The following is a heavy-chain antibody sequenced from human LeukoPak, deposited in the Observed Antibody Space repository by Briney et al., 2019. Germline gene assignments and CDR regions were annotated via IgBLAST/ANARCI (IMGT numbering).Heavy chain of an antibody. Sequence: GGSLRLSCAVSGLTFTGYGMNWIRQAPGKGLEWVSAISGSGGSIYYADSVKGRFTISRDNSKNTLYLKMNSLRAEDTAVYYCAKSITMIVVVTKGHAFDIWGQGTMVTVSS. CDR3: AKSITMIVVVTKGHAFDI. J-gene: IGHJ3*02. CDR1: GLTFTGYG. V-gene: IGHV3-23*01. CDR2: ISGSGGSI. D-gene: IGHD3-22*01.